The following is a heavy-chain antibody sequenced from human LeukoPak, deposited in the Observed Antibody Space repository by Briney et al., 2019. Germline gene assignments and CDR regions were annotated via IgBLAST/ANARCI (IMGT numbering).Heavy chain of an antibody. CDR2: IYTSGST. CDR1: GGSISSGSYY. Sequence: SQTLPLTCTVSGGSISSGSYYWSWIRQPAGKGLEWIGRIYTSGSTNYNPSLKSRVTISVDTSKNQFSLKLSSVTAVDTAVYYCARERSKKYYYDSSGYPDYWGQGTLVTVSS. V-gene: IGHV4-61*02. J-gene: IGHJ4*02. CDR3: ARERSKKYYYDSSGYPDY. D-gene: IGHD3-22*01.